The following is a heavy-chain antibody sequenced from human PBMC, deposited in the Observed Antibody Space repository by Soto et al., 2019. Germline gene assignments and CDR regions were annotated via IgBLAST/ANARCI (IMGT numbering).Heavy chain of an antibody. Sequence: HPGRSPRLACAASGVTLSSAWMSWVRHAPGKGLEWVANIKQDGSEKYYVDSVKGRFTISRDNAKNSLYLQMNSLRAEDTAVCYCERTGPHIVAARTSWGQGTLVTVSS. CDR1: GVTLSSAW. J-gene: IGHJ5*02. CDR2: IKQDGSEK. D-gene: IGHD6-6*01. CDR3: ERTGPHIVAARTS. V-gene: IGHV3-7*01.